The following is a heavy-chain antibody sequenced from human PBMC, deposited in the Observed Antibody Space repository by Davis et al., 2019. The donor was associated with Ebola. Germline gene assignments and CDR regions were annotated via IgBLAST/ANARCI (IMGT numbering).Heavy chain of an antibody. Sequence: GESLKISCAASGFTFSSYGMHWVRQAPGKGLEWVAVISYDGSNKYYVDSVKGRFTISRDNSKNTLYLQMNSLRAEDTAVYYCAKGDRMDVWAQGTTVTVSS. CDR1: GFTFSSYG. CDR3: AKGDRMDV. V-gene: IGHV3-30*18. CDR2: ISYDGSNK. J-gene: IGHJ6*02.